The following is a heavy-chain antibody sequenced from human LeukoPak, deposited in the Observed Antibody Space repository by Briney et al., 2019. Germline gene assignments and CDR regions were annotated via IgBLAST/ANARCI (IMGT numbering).Heavy chain of an antibody. CDR1: GYSFTNYW. D-gene: IGHD2-15*01. CDR2: IYPGDSDT. V-gene: IGHV5-51*01. J-gene: IGHJ6*03. Sequence: TGESLKISCKGSGYSFTNYWIGWVRQMPGKGLEWMGIIYPGDSDTRYSPSFQGQVTILADKSISTAYLQWSSLKASDTAMYYCARAYCSGGSCYSRDYYYYYQMDAWGKGTTVTVSS. CDR3: ARAYCSGGSCYSRDYYYYYQMDA.